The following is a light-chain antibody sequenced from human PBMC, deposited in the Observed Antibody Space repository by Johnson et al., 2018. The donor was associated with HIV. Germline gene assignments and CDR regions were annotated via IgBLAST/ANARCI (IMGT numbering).Light chain of an antibody. CDR3: GTWDTSLSVGGG. CDR1: SSNIGSKT. J-gene: IGLJ1*01. CDR2: SNN. Sequence: QSVLTQPPSASGTPGQRVTISCSGSSSNIGSKTVKWYQQLPGTAPKLLIYSNNQRPSGVPDRFSGSQSGTSANLGIAGLQTGDEADYYCGTWDTSLSVGGGFGTGTKVTVL. V-gene: IGLV1-44*01.